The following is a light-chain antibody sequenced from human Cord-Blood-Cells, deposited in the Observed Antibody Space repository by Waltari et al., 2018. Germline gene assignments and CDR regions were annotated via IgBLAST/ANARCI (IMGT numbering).Light chain of an antibody. CDR1: QSLLHSNGYNY. J-gene: IGKJ3*01. Sequence: DIVMTQSPLSLPVTPGEPASISCTSSQSLLHSNGYNYLNWYLQKPGQSPDLLIYLGSSRASGVPDRFSVSGSGTEFTLKISRVEAEDVGVYYCMQALQTPLTFGPGTKVDIK. V-gene: IGKV2-28*01. CDR2: LGS. CDR3: MQALQTPLT.